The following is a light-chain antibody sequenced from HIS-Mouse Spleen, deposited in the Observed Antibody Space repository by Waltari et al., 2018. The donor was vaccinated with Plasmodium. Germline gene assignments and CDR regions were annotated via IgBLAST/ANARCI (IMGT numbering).Light chain of an antibody. CDR2: RDS. CDR3: QVWDSSTVV. J-gene: IGLJ2*01. CDR1: NIGSKN. Sequence: SYELTQPLSVSVALGQTARITCGGNNIGSKNVHWYQQKPGQAPVLVIYRDSNRPSGIPGRFSGSNSGNTATLTISRAQAGDEGDYYCQVWDSSTVVFGGGTKLTVL. V-gene: IGLV3-9*01.